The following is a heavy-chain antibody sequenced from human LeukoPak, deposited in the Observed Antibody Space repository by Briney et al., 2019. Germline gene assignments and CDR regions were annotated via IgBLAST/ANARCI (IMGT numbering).Heavy chain of an antibody. J-gene: IGHJ4*02. V-gene: IGHV1-69*10. CDR1: GGTFSSYT. CDR3: ARVHSSGWYGYYFDY. CDR2: IIPILGIA. D-gene: IGHD6-19*01. Sequence: ASVKVSCKASGGTFSSYTISWVRQAPGQGLEWMGGIIPILGIANYAQKFQGRVTITADKSTSTAYMELSSLRSEDTAVYYCARVHSSGWYGYYFDYWGQGTLVTVSS.